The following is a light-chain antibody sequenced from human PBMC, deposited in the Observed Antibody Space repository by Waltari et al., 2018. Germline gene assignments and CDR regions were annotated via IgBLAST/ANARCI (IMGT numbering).Light chain of an antibody. CDR1: QDIGRW. CDR2: AAS. CDR3: QQTNTLPFT. J-gene: IGKJ2*01. Sequence: DIQMIQSPSSVSASLGDRVTITCRASQDIGRWLAWYQHKPGRAPNLLIFAASSLQNGVPSRFSGSGSGTYFTLTINSLQPEDFATYYCQQTNTLPFTFGQGTKLEIK. V-gene: IGKV1-12*01.